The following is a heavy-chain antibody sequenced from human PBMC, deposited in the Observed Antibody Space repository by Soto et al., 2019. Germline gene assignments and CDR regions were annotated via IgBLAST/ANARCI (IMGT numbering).Heavy chain of an antibody. D-gene: IGHD2-2*01. Sequence: SETLSLTCTVSGGSINSGDYSGSWIRQHPGTGLEWIGYFYDNGCTYYDPSLKSRATMSIDTSTNQFFLKLSSVTAADTAVYYCGRDCSSTSCYAEGNYDMDVWGQGTTVTVSS. CDR1: GGSINSGDYS. J-gene: IGHJ6*02. V-gene: IGHV4-31*03. CDR3: GRDCSSTSCYAEGNYDMDV. CDR2: FYDNGCT.